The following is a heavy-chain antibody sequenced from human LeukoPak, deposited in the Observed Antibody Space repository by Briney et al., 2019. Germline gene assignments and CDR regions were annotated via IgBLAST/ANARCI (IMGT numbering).Heavy chain of an antibody. CDR3: ARGLLGSSSWHGDWFDP. J-gene: IGHJ5*02. D-gene: IGHD6-13*01. V-gene: IGHV4-34*01. Sequence: TSETLSLTCAVYGGSFTGYYWSWIRRPPGKGLEWMGEIDHSGSTNYNPSLKSRVTISVDTSKNQFSLKLSSVTAADTAVYYCARGLLGSSSWHGDWFDPWGQGTLVTVSS. CDR2: IDHSGST. CDR1: GGSFTGYY.